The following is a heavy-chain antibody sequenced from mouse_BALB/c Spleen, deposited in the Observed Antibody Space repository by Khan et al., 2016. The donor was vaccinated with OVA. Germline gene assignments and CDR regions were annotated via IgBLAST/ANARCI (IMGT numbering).Heavy chain of an antibody. CDR3: ARGYFGNIGFAY. J-gene: IGHJ3*01. CDR1: GYTFTSYW. CDR2: IFPGTGTT. Sequence: QVQLQQSGAELVKPGASVKLSCKTSGYTFTSYWIQWVKQRPGQGLGWIGQIFPGTGTTYYNENFKGKATLTVDTSSNTAYMQFSSLTSEDSAVYFCARGYFGNIGFAYWGQGTLVTVSP. V-gene: IGHV1S132*01. D-gene: IGHD2-1*01.